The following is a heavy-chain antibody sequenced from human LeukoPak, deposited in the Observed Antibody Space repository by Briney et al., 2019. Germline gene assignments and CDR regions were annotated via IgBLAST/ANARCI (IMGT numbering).Heavy chain of an antibody. CDR3: ATNHNTVVTPTFDY. J-gene: IGHJ4*02. V-gene: IGHV3-7*01. CDR2: ITPDGSEM. D-gene: IGHD4-23*01. CDR1: TYGPTYFW. Sequence: GGSLRLSCVALTYGPTYFWMTWFRRAPGKGLEWVANITPDGSEMFYLDSVRGRFTISRDNAKNSLYLQMNSLRAEYTAVYYCATNHNTVVTPTFDYWGQGTLVTVSS.